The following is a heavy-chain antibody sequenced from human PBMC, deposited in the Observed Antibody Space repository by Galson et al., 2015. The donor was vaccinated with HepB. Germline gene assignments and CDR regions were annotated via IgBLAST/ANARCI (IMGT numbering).Heavy chain of an antibody. J-gene: IGHJ4*02. CDR1: GDSINNGAFS. D-gene: IGHD5-18*01. CDR2: IIYSGNT. CDR3: ARERISYGSIGLNY. Sequence: LSLTCSVSGDSINNGAFSWSWIRQDPGKALEWIGHIIYSGNTYYNPSLESRVKMSIDTSKNQFYLKLTSVTAADAAVYYCARERISYGSIGLNYWGQGILVTVSS. V-gene: IGHV4-31*03.